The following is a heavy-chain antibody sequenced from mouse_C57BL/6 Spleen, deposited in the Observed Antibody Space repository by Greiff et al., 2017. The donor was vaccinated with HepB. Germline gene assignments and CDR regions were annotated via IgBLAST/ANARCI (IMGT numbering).Heavy chain of an antibody. J-gene: IGHJ4*01. Sequence: EVQLVESGGGLVKPGGSLKLSCAASGFTFSDYGMHWVRQAPEKGLEWVAYISSGSSTIYYADTVKGRFTISRDNAKNTLFLQMTSLRSEDTAMYYCARGAHYYGSEGGAMDYWGQGTSVTVSS. V-gene: IGHV5-17*01. CDR2: ISSGSSTI. CDR3: ARGAHYYGSEGGAMDY. D-gene: IGHD1-1*01. CDR1: GFTFSDYG.